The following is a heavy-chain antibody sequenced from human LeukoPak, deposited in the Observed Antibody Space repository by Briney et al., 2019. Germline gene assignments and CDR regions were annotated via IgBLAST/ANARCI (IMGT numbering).Heavy chain of an antibody. CDR1: GFTFSSSA. D-gene: IGHD2-15*01. V-gene: IGHV3-23*01. CDR3: AKQLGYCSDGSCYFPY. Sequence: PGGSLRLSCAASGFTFSSSAMSWVRQAPGKGLEWVSAISNNGGYTYYADSVQGRFTISRDNSESTLCLQMNSLRAEDTAVYYCAKQLGYCSDGSCYFPYWGQGTLVTVSS. J-gene: IGHJ4*02. CDR2: ISNNGGYT.